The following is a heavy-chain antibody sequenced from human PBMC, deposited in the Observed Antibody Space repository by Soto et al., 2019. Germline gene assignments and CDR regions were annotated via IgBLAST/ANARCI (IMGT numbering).Heavy chain of an antibody. V-gene: IGHV4-30-2*01. D-gene: IGHD3-3*01. Sequence: SETLSLTCAVSGGSISSGGYSWSWIRQPPGKGLEWIGYIYHSGSTYYNPSLKSRVTVSVDRSKNQFSLKLSSVTAADTAVYYCARGQRFSDSFDPWGQGTLVTVSS. J-gene: IGHJ5*02. CDR1: GGSISSGGYS. CDR3: ARGQRFSDSFDP. CDR2: IYHSGST.